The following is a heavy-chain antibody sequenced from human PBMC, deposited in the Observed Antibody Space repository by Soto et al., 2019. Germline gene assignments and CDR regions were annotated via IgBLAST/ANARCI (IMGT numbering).Heavy chain of an antibody. CDR2: ISGSGGAA. CDR3: AKVIISGWYLDY. J-gene: IGHJ4*02. Sequence: PGGSLRLSCAASGITFSSHAMNWVRQAPGKGLEWVSVISGSGGAAYYADSVKGRFTISRDNSKNTVYLQMNSLRAEDTAVYYCAKVIISGWYLDYWGQGTPLTVFS. CDR1: GITFSSHA. V-gene: IGHV3-23*01. D-gene: IGHD6-19*01.